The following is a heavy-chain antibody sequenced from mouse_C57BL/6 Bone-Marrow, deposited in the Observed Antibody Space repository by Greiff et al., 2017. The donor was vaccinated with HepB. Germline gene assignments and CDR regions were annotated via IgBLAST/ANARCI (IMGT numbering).Heavy chain of an antibody. CDR2: IDPSDSYT. V-gene: IGHV1-69*01. CDR3: ARSSYCGSSPFAY. J-gene: IGHJ3*01. D-gene: IGHD1-1*01. Sequence: VQLQQPGAELVMPGASVKLSCKASGYTFTSYWMHWVKQRPGQGLEWIGEIDPSDSYTNYNHKFKGKSTLTVDKSSSTAYMQRSSLTSEDSAVYYCARSSYCGSSPFAYWGQGTLVTVSA. CDR1: GYTFTSYW.